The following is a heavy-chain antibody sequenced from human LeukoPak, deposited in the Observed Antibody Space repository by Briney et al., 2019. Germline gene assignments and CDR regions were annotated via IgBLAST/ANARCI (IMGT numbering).Heavy chain of an antibody. CDR2: ISSSGSTI. Sequence: GGSLRLSCAASGFTFSSYEMNWVRQAPGKGLEWVSYISSSGSTIYYADSVKGRFTISRDNAKNSLYLQMNSLRAEDTAVCYCARDSGYDILTGYHRGGYMDVWGKGTTVTISS. D-gene: IGHD3-9*01. CDR1: GFTFSSYE. J-gene: IGHJ6*03. V-gene: IGHV3-48*03. CDR3: ARDSGYDILTGYHRGGYMDV.